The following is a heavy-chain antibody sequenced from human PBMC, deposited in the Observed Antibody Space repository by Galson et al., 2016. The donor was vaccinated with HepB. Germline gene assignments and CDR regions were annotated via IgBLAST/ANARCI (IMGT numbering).Heavy chain of an antibody. Sequence: ETLSLTCGVYGGSFSGYYWSWIRQPPGKGLEWIGEINQSGKTNYKPSLKSRLTISIDTSKNQFSLKLSSVTAADTALYYCARGEDLWTPGSSDIWGLGTMVTVSS. J-gene: IGHJ3*02. CDR1: GGSFSGYY. D-gene: IGHD1-1*01. V-gene: IGHV4-34*01. CDR2: INQSGKT. CDR3: ARGEDLWTPGSSDI.